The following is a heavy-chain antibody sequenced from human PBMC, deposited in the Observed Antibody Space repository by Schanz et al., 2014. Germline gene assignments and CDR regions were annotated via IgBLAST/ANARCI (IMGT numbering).Heavy chain of an antibody. CDR2: IYLSDGST. V-gene: IGHV1-46*01. J-gene: IGHJ3*02. D-gene: IGHD3-9*01. CDR1: GYTFTNYY. Sequence: QVQLVQSGAEVKKPGASVKLSCKASGYTFTNYYIHWVRQAPGQGLEWMGRIYLSDGSTRYAQKFKSRVTMTRDTATTTVYVDLSSMISEDTAVYYCAFDRDDAYDIWGQGTTVTVSS. CDR3: AFDRDDAYDI.